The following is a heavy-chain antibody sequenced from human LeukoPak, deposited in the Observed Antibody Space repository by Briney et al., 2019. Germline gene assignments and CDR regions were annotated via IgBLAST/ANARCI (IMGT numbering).Heavy chain of an antibody. CDR2: ISGDGDST. CDR3: AKDMHRYYDTTGTNADFDY. D-gene: IGHD3-22*01. J-gene: IGHJ4*02. Sequence: GGPSRLPCAASGFTFDDYAMHRGPQAPGKALQWFSLISGDGDSTYYADSVKGRFTISRDNSKNSLYLQMNSLRTEDTALYYCAKDMHRYYDTTGTNADFDYWGQGTLVTVSS. V-gene: IGHV3-43*02. CDR1: GFTFDDYA.